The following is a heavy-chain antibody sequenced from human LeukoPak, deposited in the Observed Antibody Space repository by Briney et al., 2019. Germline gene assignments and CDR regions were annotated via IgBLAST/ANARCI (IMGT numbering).Heavy chain of an antibody. D-gene: IGHD6-13*01. Sequence: MTSETLPLTCAVSGGSISSGYYWGWIRQSPGKGLEWIGSIYHSGSTYYNPSLKSRVTISVDTSKNQFSLKLSSVTAADTAVYYCAKSRSGAGLFDSWGQGTLVTVSS. CDR1: GGSISSGYY. V-gene: IGHV4-38-2*01. CDR2: IYHSGST. J-gene: IGHJ4*02. CDR3: AKSRSGAGLFDS.